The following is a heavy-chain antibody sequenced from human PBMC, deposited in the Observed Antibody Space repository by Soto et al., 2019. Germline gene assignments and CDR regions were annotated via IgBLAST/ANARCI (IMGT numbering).Heavy chain of an antibody. D-gene: IGHD3-3*01. CDR2: ISSSSSYI. Sequence: GGSLRLSCAASGFTFSSYSMNWVRQAPGKGLEWVSSISSSSSYIYYADSVKGRFTISRDNAKNSLYLQMNSLRAEDTAVYYCARDHLDFWSGYYNWFDPWGQGTLVTVSS. CDR3: ARDHLDFWSGYYNWFDP. CDR1: GFTFSSYS. J-gene: IGHJ5*02. V-gene: IGHV3-21*01.